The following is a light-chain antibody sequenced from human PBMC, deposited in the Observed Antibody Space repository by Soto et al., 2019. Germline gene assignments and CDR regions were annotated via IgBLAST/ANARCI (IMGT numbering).Light chain of an antibody. J-gene: IGLJ1*01. CDR2: EVS. CDR1: SSDVGGYNY. Sequence: QSVLTQPASVSGSPGQSITISCTGSSSDVGGYNYVSWYQQHPGKAPKLIIYEVSNRPSGVSNRFSGSKSGNTASLTISGLQAEDEADYSCSSYTTTSSPHVSGAGTKVT. CDR3: SSYTTTSSPHV. V-gene: IGLV2-14*01.